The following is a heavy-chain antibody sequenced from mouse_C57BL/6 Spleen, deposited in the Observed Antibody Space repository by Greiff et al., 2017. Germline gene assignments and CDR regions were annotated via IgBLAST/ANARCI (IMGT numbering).Heavy chain of an antibody. J-gene: IGHJ2*01. D-gene: IGHD1-1*01. CDR2: ISSGGSYT. CDR3: ARQNYYGSSLFGY. V-gene: IGHV5-6*01. Sequence: EVKLVESGGDLVKPGGSLKLSCAASGFTFSSYGMSWVRQTPDKRLEWVATISSGGSYTYYPDSLKGRSTISRDNAKNTLDLQMSSLKSEDTAVYYCARQNYYGSSLFGYGGQGTTLTVAS. CDR1: GFTFSSYG.